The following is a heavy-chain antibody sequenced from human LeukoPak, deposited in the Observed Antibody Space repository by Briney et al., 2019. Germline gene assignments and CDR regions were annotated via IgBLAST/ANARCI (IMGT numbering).Heavy chain of an antibody. J-gene: IGHJ4*02. V-gene: IGHV1-8*01. CDR2: MNPNSGNT. CDR1: GYTFTSYD. CDR3: ARYSSGWYSPNFDY. D-gene: IGHD6-19*01. Sequence: ASVKVSCKASGYTFTSYDINWVRQATGQGLKWMGWMNPNSGNTGYAQKFQGRVTMTRNTSISTAYMELSSLRSEDTAVYYCARYSSGWYSPNFDYWGQGTLVTVSS.